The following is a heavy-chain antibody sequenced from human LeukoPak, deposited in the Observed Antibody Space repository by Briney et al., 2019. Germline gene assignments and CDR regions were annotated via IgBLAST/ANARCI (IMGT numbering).Heavy chain of an antibody. CDR2: IIPIFGTA. V-gene: IGHV1-69*01. CDR1: GGTFSSYA. Sequence: SVKVSGKASGGTFSSYAISWVRQAPGQGLERMGGIIPIFGTANYAQKFQGRVTITADESTSTAYMELSSLRSEDTAVYYCATLGYCSGGSCYGYWGQGTLVTVSS. D-gene: IGHD2-15*01. CDR3: ATLGYCSGGSCYGY. J-gene: IGHJ4*02.